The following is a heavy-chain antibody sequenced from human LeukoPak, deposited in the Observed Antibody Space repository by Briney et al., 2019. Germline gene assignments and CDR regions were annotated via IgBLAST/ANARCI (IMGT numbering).Heavy chain of an antibody. CDR3: ARVGGQLASPRFDP. CDR2: ISNGDCTI. CDR1: GFSFNAYA. V-gene: IGHV3-48*04. D-gene: IGHD6-6*01. Sequence: GGSLRLSCAASGFSFNAYAMTWVRQSPGKGLEWLSYISNGDCTIDYADSVKGRFSVSRDNAMNSLFLQLNSLRAEDSAVYYCARVGGQLASPRFDPWGQGPLVPVSA. J-gene: IGHJ5*02.